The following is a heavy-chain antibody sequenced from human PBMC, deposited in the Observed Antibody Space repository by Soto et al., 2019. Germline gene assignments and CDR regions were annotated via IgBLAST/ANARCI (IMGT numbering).Heavy chain of an antibody. CDR2: IKSKIDGGTT. J-gene: IGHJ4*02. CDR1: GLSFTNGW. V-gene: IGHV3-15*01. D-gene: IGHD2-15*01. Sequence: EVQLVESGGGLVKPGGSLRLSCAASGLSFTNGWMSWVRQAPGKGLEWVGRIKSKIDGGTTDFSAPVKGRFTISRDDSKDTLYLQMNSLKTEDTAVYYCTTESTQRFCDGGPCYTLQTKIHDSWGQGTLVTVSS. CDR3: TTESTQRFCDGGPCYTLQTKIHDS.